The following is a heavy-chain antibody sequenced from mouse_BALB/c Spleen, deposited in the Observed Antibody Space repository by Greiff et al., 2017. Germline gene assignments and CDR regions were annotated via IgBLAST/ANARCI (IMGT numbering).Heavy chain of an antibody. D-gene: IGHD3-3*01. J-gene: IGHJ3*01. Sequence: QVQLKQSGAELVRPGSSVKISCKASGYAFSSYWMNWVKQRPGQGLEWIGQIYPGDGDTNYNGKFKGKATLTADKSSSTAYMQLSSLTSEDSAVYFCSRGDRKAWFAYGGQGTLVTVSA. CDR2: IYPGDGDT. CDR3: SRGDRKAWFAY. CDR1: GYAFSSYW. V-gene: IGHV1-80*01.